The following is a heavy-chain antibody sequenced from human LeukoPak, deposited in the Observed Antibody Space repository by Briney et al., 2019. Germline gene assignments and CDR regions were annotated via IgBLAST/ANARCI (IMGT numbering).Heavy chain of an antibody. CDR1: GGSISSSNW. CDR2: IYHSGST. V-gene: IGHV4-4*02. Sequence: SGTLSLTCAVSGGSISSSNWWSWVRQPPGKGLEWIGYIYHSGSTYYNPSLKSRVTISVDRSKNQFSLKLSSVTAADTAVYYCARGPYYYDSSGYKPNWYFDLWGRGTLVTVSS. J-gene: IGHJ2*01. CDR3: ARGPYYYDSSGYKPNWYFDL. D-gene: IGHD3-22*01.